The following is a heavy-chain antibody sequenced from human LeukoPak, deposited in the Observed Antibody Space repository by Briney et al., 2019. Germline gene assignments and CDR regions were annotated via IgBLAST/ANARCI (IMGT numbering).Heavy chain of an antibody. Sequence: GSLRLSCAASGFTFSSYWMSWVRQAPGKGLAWVANIKQDGSEKYYVDSVKGRFTISRDNAKNSLYLQMSGLRAEDTAVYYCARDKEEGPTRFDNWGQGTLVTVSS. V-gene: IGHV3-7*01. CDR2: IKQDGSEK. D-gene: IGHD1-26*01. J-gene: IGHJ4*02. CDR3: ARDKEEGPTRFDN. CDR1: GFTFSSYW.